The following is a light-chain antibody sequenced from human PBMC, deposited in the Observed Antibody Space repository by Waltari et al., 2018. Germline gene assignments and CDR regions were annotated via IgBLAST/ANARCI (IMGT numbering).Light chain of an antibody. V-gene: IGKV1-33*01. CDR1: QDISNY. CDR2: EAS. CDR3: QQFDDLPYP. Sequence: DIQMTQSPSSLSASVGDRVTITCQASQDISNYLNWYQQKPGKAPELLIYEASNLEKGVPSRFSGSGSGTDFSFTISSLQPEDIATYHCQQFDDLPYPFGPGTKVDI. J-gene: IGKJ3*01.